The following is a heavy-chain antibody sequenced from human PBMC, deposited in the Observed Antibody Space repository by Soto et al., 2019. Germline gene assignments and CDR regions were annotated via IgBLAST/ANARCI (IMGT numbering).Heavy chain of an antibody. V-gene: IGHV1-18*04. Sequence: QVQLVQSGGEVKKPGASVEVSCRTSGYMFTTYGMSWVRQAPGQGLEWMAWISAYNGNKKYAQKCQGRVSITTDTSTSTVSMDLRNLTSDDTGTYCGPRTGARMAARPMEHWGQGTLVTVPS. CDR2: ISAYNGNK. CDR3: PRTGARMAARPMEH. CDR1: GYMFTTYG. D-gene: IGHD6-6*01. J-gene: IGHJ4*02.